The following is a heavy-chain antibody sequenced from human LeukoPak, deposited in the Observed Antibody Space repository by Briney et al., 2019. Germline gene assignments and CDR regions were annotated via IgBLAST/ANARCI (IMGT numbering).Heavy chain of an antibody. D-gene: IGHD6-19*01. V-gene: IGHV4-59*01. CDR3: ARAALIAVAGTIWYFDL. Sequence: SETLSFTCTVSGGSISSYYWSWIRQPPGKGLEWIGYIYYSGSTNYNPSLKSRVTISVDTSKNQFSLKLSSVTAADTAVYYCARAALIAVAGTIWYFDLWGRGTLVTVSS. CDR2: IYYSGST. J-gene: IGHJ2*01. CDR1: GGSISSYY.